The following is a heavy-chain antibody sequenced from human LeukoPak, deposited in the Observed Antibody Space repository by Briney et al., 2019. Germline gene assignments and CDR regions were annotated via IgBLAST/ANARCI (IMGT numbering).Heavy chain of an antibody. V-gene: IGHV3-74*01. CDR2: INSAGSST. D-gene: IGHD1-1*01. CDR1: GFTFSSYW. CDR3: GRLKSSDQRVFQL. Sequence: PGGSLRLSCTVSGFTFSSYWMHWLRQAPGKGLVWVSRINSAGSSTTYADSVKGRFTISRDNAENTLYLQMNSLRAEDTAVYYCGRLKSSDQRVFQLWARGTLVSVSS. J-gene: IGHJ4*02.